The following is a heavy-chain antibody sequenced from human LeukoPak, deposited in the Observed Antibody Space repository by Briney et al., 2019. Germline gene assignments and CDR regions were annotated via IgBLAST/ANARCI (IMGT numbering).Heavy chain of an antibody. CDR1: GFTVSSNY. CDR2: ISSDIST. Sequence: GGSLRLSCVASGFTVSSNYMSWVRQAPGKGLEWVSLISSDISTYYADSVKGRFIISRDNSKNTLYLQMNSLRAEDTAVYYCTMIEWERWRGWGQGTLVTVSS. J-gene: IGHJ4*02. CDR3: TMIEWERWRG. D-gene: IGHD1-26*01. V-gene: IGHV3-53*01.